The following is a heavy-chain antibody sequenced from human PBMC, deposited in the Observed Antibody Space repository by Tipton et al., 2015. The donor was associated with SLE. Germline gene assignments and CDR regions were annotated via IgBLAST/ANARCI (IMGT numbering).Heavy chain of an antibody. CDR1: GFTFNSYA. D-gene: IGHD4-17*01. V-gene: IGHV3-23*01. CDR2: ISGSGGST. CDR3: AKDRRVTNNAFDI. J-gene: IGHJ3*02. Sequence: SLRLSCAASGFTFNSYAMSWVRQAPGKGLEWVSAISGSGGSTYYADSVKGRFTISRDNSKNTLYLQMNSLRAEDTAVYYCAKDRRVTNNAFDIWGQGTMVTVSS.